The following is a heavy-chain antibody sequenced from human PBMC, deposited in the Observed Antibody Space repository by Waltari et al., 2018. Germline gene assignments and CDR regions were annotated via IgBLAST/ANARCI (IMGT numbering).Heavy chain of an antibody. V-gene: IGHV2-5*01. CDR3: AHRPSITKAIWGAFDV. J-gene: IGHJ3*01. D-gene: IGHD3-10*01. CDR2: IYWNDDK. Sequence: QITLKESGPARVKPTENLTLTCTFSGFSLSSSGVGVGWIRQPPGKALEWLALIYWNDDKLYSPSLKTRLTIAKDTSKNQAVLRMTNMDPVDTATYYCAHRPSITKAIWGAFDVWGQGTLAIVSS. CDR1: GFSLSSSGVG.